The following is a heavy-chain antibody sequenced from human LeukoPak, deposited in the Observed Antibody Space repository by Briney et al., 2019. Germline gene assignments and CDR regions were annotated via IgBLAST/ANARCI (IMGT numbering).Heavy chain of an antibody. Sequence: SETLSLTCAVYGGSFSGYYWTWIRLRPGKGLEWIGDINHSGSAHYNPSLKSRVTISVDTSNNQFSLNLHSVTAADTAVYYCARGFPSSSRWFDPWGQGTLVTVSS. V-gene: IGHV4-34*01. CDR1: GGSFSGYY. D-gene: IGHD6-6*01. CDR3: ARGFPSSSRWFDP. CDR2: INHSGSA. J-gene: IGHJ5*02.